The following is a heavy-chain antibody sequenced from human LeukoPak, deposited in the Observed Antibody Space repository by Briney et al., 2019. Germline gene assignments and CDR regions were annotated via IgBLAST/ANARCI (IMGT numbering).Heavy chain of an antibody. Sequence: PGGSLGLSCAASGFTFSSYEMNWVRQALGKGLEWVSYISSSGSTIYYADSVKGRFTISRDNAKNSLYLQMNSLRAEDTAVYYCARDNRAGYNYYYYYGMDVWGQGTTVTVSS. V-gene: IGHV3-48*03. D-gene: IGHD5-24*01. CDR3: ARDNRAGYNYYYYYGMDV. J-gene: IGHJ6*02. CDR2: ISSSGSTI. CDR1: GFTFSSYE.